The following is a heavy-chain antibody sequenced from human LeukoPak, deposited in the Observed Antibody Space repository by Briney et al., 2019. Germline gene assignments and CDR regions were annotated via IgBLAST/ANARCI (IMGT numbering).Heavy chain of an antibody. D-gene: IGHD6-19*01. Sequence: GGSLRLSCAASGFTVSRYAMSWVRQAPGKGLEWVSGISGSGGSTYYADSVKGRFTISRDNAKNSLYLQMNSLRAEDTAVYYCARLIAVAAVDYWGQGTLVTVSS. CDR3: ARLIAVAAVDY. CDR1: GFTVSRYA. V-gene: IGHV3-23*01. CDR2: ISGSGGST. J-gene: IGHJ4*02.